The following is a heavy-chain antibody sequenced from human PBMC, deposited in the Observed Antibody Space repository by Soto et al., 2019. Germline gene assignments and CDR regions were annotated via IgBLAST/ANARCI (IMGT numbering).Heavy chain of an antibody. CDR3: ARGGHVVVVTAAFGY. CDR2: INPSGGHT. D-gene: IGHD2-21*02. Sequence: ASVKVSCKASGNTFSNYYIHWVRQAPGQGLEWMGTINPSGGHTTYAQKFLGRVTMTRDTSTSTLYMEVTSLRSEDTAVYYCARGGHVVVVTAAFGYWGQGTLVTVSS. CDR1: GNTFSNYY. J-gene: IGHJ4*02. V-gene: IGHV1-46*03.